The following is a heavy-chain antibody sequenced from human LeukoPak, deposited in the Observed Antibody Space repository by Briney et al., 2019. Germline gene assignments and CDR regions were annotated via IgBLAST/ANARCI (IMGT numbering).Heavy chain of an antibody. CDR3: ARYGQTAMVDY. Sequence: SETLSLTCTVSGGSISSSSYYWGWIRQPPGKGLEWIGSIYYSGSTYYNPSLKSRVTISVDTSKNQFSLKLSSVTAADTAVYYCARYGQTAMVDYWGQGTLVTVSP. CDR2: IYYSGST. V-gene: IGHV4-39*01. J-gene: IGHJ4*02. D-gene: IGHD5-18*01. CDR1: GGSISSSSYY.